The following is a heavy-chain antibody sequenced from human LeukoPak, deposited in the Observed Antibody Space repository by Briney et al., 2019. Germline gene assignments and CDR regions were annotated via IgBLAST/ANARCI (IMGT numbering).Heavy chain of an antibody. CDR1: GYTFTGYY. J-gene: IGHJ4*02. V-gene: IGHV1-2*02. CDR2: INPNSGGT. CDR3: AKVAIKSGYSYGYRPYYFDY. Sequence: ASVKVSCKASGYTFTGYYMHWVRQAPGQGLEWMGWINPNSGGTNYAQKFQGRVTMTRDTSISTAYMELRSLRSDDTAVYYCAKVAIKSGYSYGYRPYYFDYWGQGTLVTVSS. D-gene: IGHD5-18*01.